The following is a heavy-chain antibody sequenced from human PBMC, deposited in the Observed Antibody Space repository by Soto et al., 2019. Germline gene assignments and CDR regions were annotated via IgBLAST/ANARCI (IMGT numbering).Heavy chain of an antibody. Sequence: EVQLVESGGGLIQPGGSLRLSCAASGFTVSNNYMSWVRQAPGKGLEWVSVIYSGGSTYYADSVKGRFTISRDNYKNTLYLQMNSLRAEDTAMYYCARDRLGDGYNFIHYWGQGTLVTVSS. D-gene: IGHD5-12*01. V-gene: IGHV3-53*01. CDR2: IYSGGST. J-gene: IGHJ4*02. CDR3: ARDRLGDGYNFIHY. CDR1: GFTVSNNY.